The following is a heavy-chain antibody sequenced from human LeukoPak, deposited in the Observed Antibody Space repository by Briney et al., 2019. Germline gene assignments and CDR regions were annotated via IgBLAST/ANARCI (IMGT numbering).Heavy chain of an antibody. J-gene: IGHJ4*02. CDR3: ASHAPNYYYSSGYHFDY. V-gene: IGHV1-18*01. CDR2: ISAYNGNT. Sequence: GASVKVSCKASGHTFSSFGISWVRQAPGQGLEWMGWISAYNGNTNYAQKLQGRVTMTTDTSTNTVYMELRSLRFDDTAVYYCASHAPNYYYSSGYHFDYWGQGTLVTVSS. D-gene: IGHD3-22*01. CDR1: GHTFSSFG.